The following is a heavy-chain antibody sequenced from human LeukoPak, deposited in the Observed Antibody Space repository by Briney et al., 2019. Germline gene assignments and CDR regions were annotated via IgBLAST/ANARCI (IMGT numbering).Heavy chain of an antibody. D-gene: IGHD3-10*01. CDR3: ARDDGFYSASGIYQNYFDH. Sequence: GGSLCLSCAASGFTFSAYWMSWVRQAPGKGREWVANLKQDGSEKYYVDSVKGRFTISRDNAKNSLYLQMNSLRGEDTAVYYCARDDGFYSASGIYQNYFDHWGQGILVTVSP. CDR1: GFTFSAYW. V-gene: IGHV3-7*01. CDR2: LKQDGSEK. J-gene: IGHJ4*02.